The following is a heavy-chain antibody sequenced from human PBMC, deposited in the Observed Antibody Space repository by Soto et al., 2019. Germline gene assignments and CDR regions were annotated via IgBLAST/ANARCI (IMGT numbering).Heavy chain of an antibody. D-gene: IGHD3-3*01. CDR3: ARRPAVIDYWFDP. J-gene: IGHJ5*02. Sequence: LSLTCGVSCVSISSGGYSWSWIRQPPGKGLEGIGYIYHSGSTYYNPSLKSRVTISVDRSKNQFSLKLSSVTAADSAVYYCARRPAVIDYWFDPWGQGTLVTVSS. V-gene: IGHV4-30-2*01. CDR2: IYHSGST. CDR1: CVSISSGGYS.